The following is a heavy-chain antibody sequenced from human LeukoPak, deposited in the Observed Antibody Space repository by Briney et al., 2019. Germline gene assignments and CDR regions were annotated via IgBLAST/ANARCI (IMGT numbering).Heavy chain of an antibody. CDR3: AREDGDYGYYYYGMDV. CDR1: GFTFSSYS. V-gene: IGHV3-48*02. CDR2: ISSSSSTI. Sequence: GGSLRLSCAASGFTFSSYSMNWVRQAPGKGLEWVSYISSSSSTIYYADSVKGRFTISGDNAKNSLYLQMNSLRDEDTAVYYCAREDGDYGYYYYGMDVWGQGTTVTVSS. D-gene: IGHD4-17*01. J-gene: IGHJ6*02.